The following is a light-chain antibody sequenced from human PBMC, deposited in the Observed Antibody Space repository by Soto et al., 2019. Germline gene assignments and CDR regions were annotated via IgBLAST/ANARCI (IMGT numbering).Light chain of an antibody. V-gene: IGKV3-11*01. CDR1: QRIXSY. CDR3: QQRSNRPRT. Sequence: IGLTQSPATLPLSPGERATLACRASQRIXSYLGWYQAKPGQAPRVLXYDASNRATGSPASLSGSGSGTDFTLPISSLKPEDCEVYYCQQRSNRPRTFGQGTKVDIK. CDR2: DAS. J-gene: IGKJ1*01.